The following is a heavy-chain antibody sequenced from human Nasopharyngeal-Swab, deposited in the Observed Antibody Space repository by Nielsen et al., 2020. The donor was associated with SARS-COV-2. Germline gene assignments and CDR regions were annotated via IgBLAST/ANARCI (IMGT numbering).Heavy chain of an antibody. CDR3: AREQQQLVRGRAFDY. D-gene: IGHD6-13*01. V-gene: IGHV4-39*07. Sequence: LEWIGSIYYSGSTYYNPSLKNRVTISVDTSKNQFSLKLSSVTAADTAVYYCAREQQQLVRGRAFDYWGQGTLVTVSS. CDR2: IYYSGST. J-gene: IGHJ4*02.